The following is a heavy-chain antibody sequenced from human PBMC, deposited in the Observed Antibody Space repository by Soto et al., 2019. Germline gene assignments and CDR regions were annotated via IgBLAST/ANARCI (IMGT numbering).Heavy chain of an antibody. CDR3: ARGAGTGTPFPYYYGMDV. CDR2: INAGNGNT. Sequence: SVKVSCKASGYTFTSYAMHSLRQAPGQRLEWMGWINAGNGNTKYSQKFQGRVTITRDTSASTAYMELSSLRSEDTAVYYCARGAGTGTPFPYYYGMDVWGQGTTVTVSS. CDR1: GYTFTSYA. V-gene: IGHV1-3*01. D-gene: IGHD1-1*01. J-gene: IGHJ6*02.